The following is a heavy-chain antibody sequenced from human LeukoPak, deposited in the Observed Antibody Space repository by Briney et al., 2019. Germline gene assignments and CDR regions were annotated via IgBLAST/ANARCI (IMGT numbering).Heavy chain of an antibody. CDR1: GWSFSGYY. Sequence: PSETLSLTCAVYGWSFSGYYWSWIRQPPGKGLEWIGEINHSGSTNYNPSLKSRVTISVDTSKNQFSLKLSSVTAADTAVYYCARQDCGGDCYPHDYWGQGVLVTVSS. D-gene: IGHD2-21*02. CDR3: ARQDCGGDCYPHDY. CDR2: INHSGST. V-gene: IGHV4-34*01. J-gene: IGHJ4*02.